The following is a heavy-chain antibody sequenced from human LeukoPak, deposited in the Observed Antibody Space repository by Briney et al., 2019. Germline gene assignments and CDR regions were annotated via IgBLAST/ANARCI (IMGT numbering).Heavy chain of an antibody. V-gene: IGHV4-34*01. CDR1: GGSFSGYY. J-gene: IGHJ6*03. CDR3: ARKAARPRIHYYYYMDV. CDR2: INHSGST. Sequence: PSETLSLTCAVYGGSFSGYYWSWIRQPPGKGLEWIGEINHSGSTNYNPSLKSRVTISVDRSKNQFSLKLSSVTAADTAVYYCARKAARPRIHYYYYMDVWGKGTTVTVSS. D-gene: IGHD6-6*01.